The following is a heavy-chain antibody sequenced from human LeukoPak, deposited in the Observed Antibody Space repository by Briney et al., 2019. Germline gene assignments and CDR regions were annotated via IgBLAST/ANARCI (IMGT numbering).Heavy chain of an antibody. V-gene: IGHV3-53*01. J-gene: IGHJ4*02. CDR2: IYSGGST. CDR3: ARVATGANVFDY. Sequence: PGGSLRLSCAASGFTVSSNYMSWVRQAPGKGLEWVSIIYSGGSTYYADSVKGRFTISRDNSKNTLYLQMNSLRAEDTAVYYCARVATGANVFDYWCQGILVTVSS. D-gene: IGHD4/OR15-4a*01. CDR1: GFTVSSNY.